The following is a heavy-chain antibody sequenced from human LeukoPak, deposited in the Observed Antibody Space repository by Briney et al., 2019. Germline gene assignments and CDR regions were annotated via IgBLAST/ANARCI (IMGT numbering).Heavy chain of an antibody. D-gene: IGHD3-22*01. Sequence: PGGSLRLSCAASGFTFSSYWMHWVRQAPGKGLVWVSRINSDGSSTSYADSVKGRFTISRDNAKNTLYLPMNSLRAEDTAVYYCARAYYDSSGYCDYWGQGTLVTVSS. CDR1: GFTFSSYW. CDR2: INSDGSST. J-gene: IGHJ4*02. CDR3: ARAYYDSSGYCDY. V-gene: IGHV3-74*01.